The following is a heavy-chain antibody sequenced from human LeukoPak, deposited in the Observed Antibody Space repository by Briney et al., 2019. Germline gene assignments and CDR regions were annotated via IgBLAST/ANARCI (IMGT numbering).Heavy chain of an antibody. CDR2: INHSGST. D-gene: IGHD3-3*02. V-gene: IGHV4-34*01. CDR1: GGSFSGYY. CDR3: ARGPTFLEWVFGPYYYYGMDV. J-gene: IGHJ6*01. Sequence: SETLSLTCAVYGGSFSGYYWSWIRQPPGKGLEWIGEINHSGSTNYNPSLKSRVTISVDTSKNQFSLKLSSVTPADTAVYYCARGPTFLEWVFGPYYYYGMDVWGQGNTVTV.